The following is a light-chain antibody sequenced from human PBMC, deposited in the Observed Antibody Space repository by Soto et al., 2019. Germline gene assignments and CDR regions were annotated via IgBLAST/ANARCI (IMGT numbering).Light chain of an antibody. Sequence: DIQMTQSPPSLSAAVGDRVTITCRASQSISSYLNWYQQKPGKAPKLLIYAASSLQSGVPSRFSGSGSGTEFTLTINSLQADDLATYYCQQHNSFSITFGQGTRLEIK. J-gene: IGKJ5*01. CDR2: AAS. CDR3: QQHNSFSIT. V-gene: IGKV1-39*01. CDR1: QSISSY.